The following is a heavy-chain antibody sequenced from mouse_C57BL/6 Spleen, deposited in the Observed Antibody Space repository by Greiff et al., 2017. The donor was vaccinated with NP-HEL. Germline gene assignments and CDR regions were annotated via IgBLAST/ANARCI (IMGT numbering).Heavy chain of an antibody. V-gene: IGHV5-16*01. J-gene: IGHJ1*03. CDR2: INYDGSST. Sequence: DVHLVESEGGLVQPGSSMKLSCTASGFTFSDYYMAWVRQVPEKGLEWVANINYDGSSTYYLDSLKSRFIISRDNAKNILYLQMSSLKSEDTATYYCARVRGYDPYFDVWGTGTTVTVSS. CDR1: GFTFSDYY. D-gene: IGHD2-2*01. CDR3: ARVRGYDPYFDV.